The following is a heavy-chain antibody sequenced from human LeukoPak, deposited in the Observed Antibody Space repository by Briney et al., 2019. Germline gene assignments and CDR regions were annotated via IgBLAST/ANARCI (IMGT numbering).Heavy chain of an antibody. CDR3: ATALLRASTYMDV. Sequence: TGGSLRLSCAASGFTFRTYAMNWVRQAPGKGLEWVSGIGVSGGSTYYADSVKGRFTISRDNSKNTLYLEINSLRAEDTAVYYCATALLRASTYMDVCGKGTTVTVSS. V-gene: IGHV3-23*01. CDR2: IGVSGGST. D-gene: IGHD1-1*01. CDR1: GFTFRTYA. J-gene: IGHJ6*03.